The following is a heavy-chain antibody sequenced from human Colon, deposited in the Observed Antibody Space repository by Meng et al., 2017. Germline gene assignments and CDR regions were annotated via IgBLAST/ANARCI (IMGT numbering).Heavy chain of an antibody. CDR1: GCSISTSGYY. CDR3: ARYGSASHQGWFDP. D-gene: IGHD3-10*01. V-gene: IGHV4-39*07. CDR2: IGHSGFT. J-gene: IGHJ5*02. Sequence: QPQLQESGPGLVRPSEALSLTCSVSGCSISTSGYYWGWIRQPPGKGLEWIGSIGHSGFTYYTPSLKSRVTISVDTSKTQFSLKVTSVTAADTAVYYCARYGSASHQGWFDPWGQGTLVTVSS.